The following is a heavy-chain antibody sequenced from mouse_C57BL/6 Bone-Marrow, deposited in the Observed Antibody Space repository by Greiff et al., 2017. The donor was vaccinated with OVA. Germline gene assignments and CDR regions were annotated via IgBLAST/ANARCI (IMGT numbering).Heavy chain of an antibody. V-gene: IGHV1-55*01. D-gene: IGHD3-2*02. CDR2: IYPGSGST. CDR1: GYTFTSYW. J-gene: IGHJ3*01. CDR3: AREGDSSGPGFAY. Sequence: VQLQQSGAELVKPGASVKMSCKASGYTFTSYWITWVKQRPGQGLEWIGDIYPGSGSTNYNEKFKSKATLTVDTSSSTAYMQLSSLTSEDSAVYYCAREGDSSGPGFAYWGQGTLVTVSA.